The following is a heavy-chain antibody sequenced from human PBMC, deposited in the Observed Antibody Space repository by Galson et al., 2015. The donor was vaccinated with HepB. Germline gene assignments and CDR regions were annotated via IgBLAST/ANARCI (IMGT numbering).Heavy chain of an antibody. CDR3: ARGDFYHYFDY. CDR2: INPSGGST. Sequence: SVKVSCKASGYTFTNYYMHWVRQAPGQGLEWMGIINPSGGSTTYAQKFQGRVTMTRDTSTSTVYMELSSLRSEDTAVYCCARGDFYHYFDYWGQGTLVTVSS. D-gene: IGHD2/OR15-2a*01. J-gene: IGHJ4*02. CDR1: GYTFTNYY. V-gene: IGHV1-46*01.